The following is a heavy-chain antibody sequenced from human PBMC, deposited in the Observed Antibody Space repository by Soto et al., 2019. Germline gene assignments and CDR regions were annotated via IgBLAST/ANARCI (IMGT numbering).Heavy chain of an antibody. CDR2: ISHGGSS. V-gene: IGHV4-34*01. CDR1: GGSFSGYY. J-gene: IGHJ6*02. Sequence: PSETLSLTCAVSGGSFSGYYWSWIRLPPGKGLEWIGEISHGGSSNNNPSLKRRVTISVDPCKNQFYLTLTYVTAADTAVYYCAGRWNFYYGMDVWGQGNTVTVS. D-gene: IGHD2-15*01. CDR3: AGRWNFYYGMDV.